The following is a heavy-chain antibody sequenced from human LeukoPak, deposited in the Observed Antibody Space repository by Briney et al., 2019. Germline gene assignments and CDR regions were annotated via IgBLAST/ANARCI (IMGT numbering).Heavy chain of an antibody. D-gene: IGHD1-14*01. J-gene: IGHJ3*01. CDR1: GFTVSSNY. CDR2: IYSGGNT. V-gene: IGHV3-53*01. Sequence: PGGSLRLSCAASGFTVSSNYMSWVHQAPGKGLEWVSNIYSGGNTYYADSVKGRFTISRDNSKNTVYLQMNSLRAGDTAVYFCARVRLDRSERNLDSFENWGQGTMVTVSS. CDR3: ARVRLDRSERNLDSFEN.